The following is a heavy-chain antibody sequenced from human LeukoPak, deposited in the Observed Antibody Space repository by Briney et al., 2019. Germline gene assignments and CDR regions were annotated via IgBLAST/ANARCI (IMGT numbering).Heavy chain of an antibody. CDR3: GGFWSGYFDY. CDR2: ISSSCSTI. J-gene: IGHJ4*02. Sequence: ELVSYISSSCSTIYYADSVKGRFTISRDNAKNSLYLQMNSLRAEDTAVYYCGGFWSGYFDYWGQGTLVTVSS. V-gene: IGHV3-11*04. D-gene: IGHD3-3*01.